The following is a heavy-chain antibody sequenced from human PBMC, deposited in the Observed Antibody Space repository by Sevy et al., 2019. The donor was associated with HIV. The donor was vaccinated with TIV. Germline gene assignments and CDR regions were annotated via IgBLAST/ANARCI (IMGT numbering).Heavy chain of an antibody. V-gene: IGHV1-2*02. CDR2: INPNSGDT. Sequence: ASVKVSCKASGYSFTAYYMHWVRQAPGHGLEWRGWINPNSGDTEYAQKFQGRVTMTTDTSINTAYMELSRLGSDETAVFYCARDRMIFGGQGGMDVWGQGTTVTVSS. J-gene: IGHJ6*02. CDR3: ARDRMIFGGQGGMDV. D-gene: IGHD3-3*01. CDR1: GYSFTAYY.